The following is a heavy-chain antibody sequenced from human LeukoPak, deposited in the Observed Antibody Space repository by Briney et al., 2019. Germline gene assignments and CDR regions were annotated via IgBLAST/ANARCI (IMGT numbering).Heavy chain of an antibody. Sequence: GGSLRLSCAASGFTFSSYALSWVRQAPGKGLEWVSGIGGSGGSIYYSDSVKGRFTISRDNSKNTLFLQMNSLRAEDTAVYYCAKDSQVFAYWGQGTMVTVSS. V-gene: IGHV3-23*01. CDR2: IGGSGGSI. CDR1: GFTFSSYA. CDR3: AKDSQVFAY. D-gene: IGHD3-16*01. J-gene: IGHJ3*01.